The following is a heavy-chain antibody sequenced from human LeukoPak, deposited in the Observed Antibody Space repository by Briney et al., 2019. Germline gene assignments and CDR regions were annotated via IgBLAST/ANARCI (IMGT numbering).Heavy chain of an antibody. D-gene: IGHD2-21*02. V-gene: IGHV3-66*02. CDR1: GFTVSRHY. Sequence: QPGGSLRLSCAASGFTVSRHYMSWVRQAPGKGLEWVSVIYTGGSTYYADSVKGRFTISRNNSKNTLYLQMNSLRVEDTAVYYCARGCSSEDVTAADYWGQGTMVTVSS. J-gene: IGHJ4*02. CDR2: IYTGGST. CDR3: ARGCSSEDVTAADY.